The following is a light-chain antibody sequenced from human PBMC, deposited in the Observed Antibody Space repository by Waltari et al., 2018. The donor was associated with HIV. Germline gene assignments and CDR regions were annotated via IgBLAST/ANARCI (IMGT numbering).Light chain of an antibody. V-gene: IGKV3-20*01. CDR3: HQYGSSLWT. CDR1: ENIKSTY. J-gene: IGKJ1*01. CDR2: GAS. Sequence: EIVLTQSPGTLSLSPEDRATLSCMTSENIKSTYLSWYKQKGDQPPRLLIYGASSRAPGIPDRFSGSGSRTDFNLTINRLEPEDFATYYCHQYGSSLWTFGQGTKVDVK.